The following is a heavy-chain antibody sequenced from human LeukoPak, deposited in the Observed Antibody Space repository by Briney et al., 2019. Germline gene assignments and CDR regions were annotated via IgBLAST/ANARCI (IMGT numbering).Heavy chain of an antibody. CDR3: ARVRTNDHGMDV. D-gene: IGHD2-8*01. CDR1: GGSISSYY. Sequence: SETLSLTCTVSGGSISSYYWSWIRQPPGKGLEWIGYIHYSGSTNYNPSLKSRVTISVDTSKNQFSLKLSFVTAADTAVYYCARVRTNDHGMDVWGQGTTVTVSS. J-gene: IGHJ6*02. CDR2: IHYSGST. V-gene: IGHV4-59*01.